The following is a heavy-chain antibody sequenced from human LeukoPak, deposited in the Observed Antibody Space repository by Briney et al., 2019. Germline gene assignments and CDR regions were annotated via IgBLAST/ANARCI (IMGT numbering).Heavy chain of an antibody. V-gene: IGHV3-53*01. CDR2: IYSSGST. CDR1: GFTVGTNS. CDR3: ASAREYCGSAECYEYFQH. D-gene: IGHD2-21*01. J-gene: IGHJ1*01. Sequence: GGSLRLSCAASGFTVGTNSMSRVRQSPGKGLEWVSVIYSSGSTYYADSVNGRFFISRDTSRNTLFLQMDSLRAEDTALYYCASAREYCGSAECYEYFQHWGQGTLVTVSS.